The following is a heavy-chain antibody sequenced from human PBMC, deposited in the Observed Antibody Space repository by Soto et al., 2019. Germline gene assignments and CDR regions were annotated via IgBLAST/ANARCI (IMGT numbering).Heavy chain of an antibody. J-gene: IGHJ4*02. V-gene: IGHV4-31*03. Sequence: QVQLQESGPGLVKPSQTLSLTCTVSGGSISSGGYYWSWIRQHPGKGLEWIGYIYYSGSTYYNPSLKIRVTISVDTSKNQFSLKLSSVTAADTAVYYCARVPIAAAGFRRQGFDYWGQGTLVTVSS. CDR3: ARVPIAAAGFRRQGFDY. CDR2: IYYSGST. CDR1: GGSISSGGYY. D-gene: IGHD6-13*01.